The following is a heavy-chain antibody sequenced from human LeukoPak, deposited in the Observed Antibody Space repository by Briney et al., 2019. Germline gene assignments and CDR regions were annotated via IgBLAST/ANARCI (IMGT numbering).Heavy chain of an antibody. CDR1: GYTFTSYY. V-gene: IGHV1-2*04. D-gene: IGHD2-15*01. CDR3: ARGYCSGGSCCMDV. Sequence: GASVKVSCKASGYTFTSYYMHWVRQAPGQGLEWMGWINPNSGGTNYAQKFQGWVTMTRDTSISTAYMELSRLRSDDTAVYYCARGYCSGGSCCMDVWGQGTTVTVSS. J-gene: IGHJ6*02. CDR2: INPNSGGT.